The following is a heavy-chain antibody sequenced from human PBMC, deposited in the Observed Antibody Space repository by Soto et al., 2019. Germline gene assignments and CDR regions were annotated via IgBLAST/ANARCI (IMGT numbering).Heavy chain of an antibody. Sequence: EVQLVESEGGLVQRGGAPRLSCGSSGINFNYYWKARGRPASGQGLVWVSHIHSDGSSTTYADSVKGRFTISRDNAKNTLYLQMNSLRAEDTAVYYCARGDKGGFDLWGQGTTVTVSS. D-gene: IGHD2-21*02. CDR3: ARGDKGGFDL. V-gene: IGHV3-74*01. CDR2: IHSDGSST. CDR1: GINFNYYW. J-gene: IGHJ3*01.